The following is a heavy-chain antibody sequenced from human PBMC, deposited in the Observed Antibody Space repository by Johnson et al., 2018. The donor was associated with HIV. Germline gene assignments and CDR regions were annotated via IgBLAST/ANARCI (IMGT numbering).Heavy chain of an antibody. V-gene: IGHV3-30*02. J-gene: IGHJ3*02. CDR3: ARGPITMVRGVISDAFDI. CDR2: IRHEGNNK. CDR1: GFTFSTYG. D-gene: IGHD3-10*01. Sequence: QVQLVESGGGVVPPGGSLRLSCAASGFTFSTYGMHWVRQAPGKGLEWVAFIRHEGNNKYYADSVKGRFTISRDNSKNTLYLQMNSLRAEDTAVYYCARGPITMVRGVISDAFDIWGQGTMVTVSS.